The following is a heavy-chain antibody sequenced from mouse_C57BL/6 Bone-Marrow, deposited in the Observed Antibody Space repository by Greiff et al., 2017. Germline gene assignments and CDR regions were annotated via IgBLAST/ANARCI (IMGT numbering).Heavy chain of an antibody. V-gene: IGHV1-52*01. CDR3: ARDLGDY. CDR1: GYTFTSYW. CDR2: IDPSDSET. Sequence: VQLQQPGAELVRPGSSVKLSCKASGYTFTSYWMHWVKQRPIQGLEWIGNIDPSDSETHYTQKFKDKATLTVDKSSSTAYMQLSSLTSEDSAVYYCARDLGDYWGQGTTLTVSS. J-gene: IGHJ2*01. D-gene: IGHD4-1*01.